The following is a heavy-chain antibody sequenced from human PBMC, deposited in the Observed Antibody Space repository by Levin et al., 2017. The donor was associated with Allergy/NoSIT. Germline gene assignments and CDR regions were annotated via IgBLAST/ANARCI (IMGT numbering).Heavy chain of an antibody. CDR1: GFTFRNYA. J-gene: IGHJ4*02. CDR3: AANVDPAMFDY. D-gene: IGHD5-18*01. Sequence: GESLKISCAASGFTFRNYAMNWVRQAPGKGLEWISAISESGAYTYYADSVKGRFTISRDNSKNTLYLQMNSLRAEDTALYYCAANVDPAMFDYWGQGILVTVSS. CDR2: ISESGAYT. V-gene: IGHV3-23*01.